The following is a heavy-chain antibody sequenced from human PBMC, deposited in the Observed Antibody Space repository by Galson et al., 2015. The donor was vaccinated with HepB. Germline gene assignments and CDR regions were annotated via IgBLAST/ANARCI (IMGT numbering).Heavy chain of an antibody. D-gene: IGHD3-10*01. Sequence: SLRLSCAASGFTFTNYGMHWARQAPGKGLEWVAVVSYDGKSKVYADSVKGRFTISRDNVKDTVNLEMNSLRQEDTGVYYCAKDLQLWSNYFDHWGQGSLVTVSS. CDR1: GFTFTNYG. V-gene: IGHV3-30*18. CDR3: AKDLQLWSNYFDH. CDR2: VSYDGKSK. J-gene: IGHJ4*02.